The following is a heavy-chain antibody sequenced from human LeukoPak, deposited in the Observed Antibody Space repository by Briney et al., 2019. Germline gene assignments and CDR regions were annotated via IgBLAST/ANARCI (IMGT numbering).Heavy chain of an antibody. J-gene: IGHJ4*02. D-gene: IGHD1-14*01. Sequence: SETLSLTCSVSGDSISSNYWTWIRQPPGKGLEWIGHFYYSGGTNYNPSLKSRVTISADTSKNQFSLRLTSVTAADTAVYYCLNRDGVYWGQGILVTVSS. V-gene: IGHV4-59*01. CDR1: GDSISSNY. CDR3: LNRDGVY. CDR2: FYYSGGT.